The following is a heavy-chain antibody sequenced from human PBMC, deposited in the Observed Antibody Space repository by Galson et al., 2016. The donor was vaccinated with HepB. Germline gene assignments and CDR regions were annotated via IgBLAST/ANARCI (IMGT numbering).Heavy chain of an antibody. D-gene: IGHD3-22*01. Sequence: SLRLSCAASGFSFSSYAMSWVRQAPGKGLEWVSAISGSGASTYYADSVKGRFTLSRDNSKNTLYLQMNSLRSEAAAVYYCAKGAWLETVPFRPSDNWGQGTLVTVSS. V-gene: IGHV3-23*01. CDR2: ISGSGAST. CDR3: AKGAWLETVPFRPSDN. J-gene: IGHJ4*02. CDR1: GFSFSSYA.